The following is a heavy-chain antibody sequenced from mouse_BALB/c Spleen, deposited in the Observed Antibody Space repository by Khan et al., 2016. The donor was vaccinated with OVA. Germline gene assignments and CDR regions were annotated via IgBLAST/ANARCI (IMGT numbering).Heavy chain of an antibody. D-gene: IGHD1-1*01. CDR1: GYTFTSYR. J-gene: IGHJ4*01. V-gene: IGHV1S41*01. CDR3: ASENYYGRSCYAMDY. Sequence: DLVKPGASVKLSCKASGYTFTSYRINWIKQRPGQGLEWIGRIGPGSSNAYYNDMFKGKATLTVDTSSNTAYIQLSSLSSEDSAVYFCASENYYGRSCYAMDYWGQGTSVTVSA. CDR2: IGPGSSNA.